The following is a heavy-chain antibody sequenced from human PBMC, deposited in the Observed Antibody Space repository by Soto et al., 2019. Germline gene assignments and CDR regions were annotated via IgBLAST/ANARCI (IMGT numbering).Heavy chain of an antibody. J-gene: IGHJ5*02. CDR2: ISAYNGNT. Sequence: VASVKLSCKASGYTFTSYGISWVRQAPGQGLEWMGLISAYNGNTNYAQKLQGRVTMTTDTSTSTAYMELRSLRSDDTAVYYCARAFLGYCSGGSCLPGGWFDPWGQGTLVTVS. D-gene: IGHD2-15*01. CDR1: GYTFTSYG. CDR3: ARAFLGYCSGGSCLPGGWFDP. V-gene: IGHV1-18*04.